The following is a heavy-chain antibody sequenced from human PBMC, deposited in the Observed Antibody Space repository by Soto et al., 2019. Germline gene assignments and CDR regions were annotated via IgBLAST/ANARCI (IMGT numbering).Heavy chain of an antibody. D-gene: IGHD4-17*01. CDR3: AKDRYGEYGGIDC. Sequence: GGSLRLSCAASGFTFSSYWMSWGRQAPGRGLEWVANINEDGSDKYYVDSVKGRFTISRDNPKNTLFLQMNSLRAEDTAVYYWAKDRYGEYGGIDCWGQGTMVTVSS. V-gene: IGHV3-7*05. J-gene: IGHJ4*02. CDR2: INEDGSDK. CDR1: GFTFSSYW.